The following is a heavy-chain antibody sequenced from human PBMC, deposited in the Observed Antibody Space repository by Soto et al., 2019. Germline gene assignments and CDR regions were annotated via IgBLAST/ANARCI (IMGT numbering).Heavy chain of an antibody. Sequence: GGSLRLSCAASGFTFSSYWMHWVRQAPGKGLVWVSRINSDGSSTSYADSVKGRFTISRDNAKNTLYLQMNSLRAEDTAVYYCARKYGSGSYTPMDVWGEGTTVTVSS. CDR1: GFTFSSYW. J-gene: IGHJ6*04. CDR3: ARKYGSGSYTPMDV. V-gene: IGHV3-74*01. CDR2: INSDGSST. D-gene: IGHD3-10*01.